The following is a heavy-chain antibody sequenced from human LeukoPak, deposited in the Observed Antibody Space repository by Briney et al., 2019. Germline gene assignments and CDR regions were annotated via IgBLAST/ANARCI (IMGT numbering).Heavy chain of an antibody. CDR3: ARDRYLGYCTDGVCHPPDY. CDR1: GYTLTELS. V-gene: IGHV1-24*01. CDR2: FDPEDGET. J-gene: IGHJ4*02. D-gene: IGHD2-8*01. Sequence: GASVKVSCKVSGYTLTELSMHWVRQAPGKGLEWMGGFDPEDGETIYAQKLQGRVTMTTDTSTSTAYMELRSLRSDDTAVYYCARDRYLGYCTDGVCHPPDYWGQGTLVTVSS.